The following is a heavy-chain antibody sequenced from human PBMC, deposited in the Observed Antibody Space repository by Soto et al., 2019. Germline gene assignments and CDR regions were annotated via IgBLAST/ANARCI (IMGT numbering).Heavy chain of an antibody. D-gene: IGHD3-22*01. J-gene: IGHJ4*02. V-gene: IGHV4-61*01. CDR3: ARGGYYYDSSGYSQIFDY. CDR1: GGSVSSGSYY. CDR2: IYYSGST. Sequence: SETLSLTCTVSGGSVSSGSYYWSWIRQPPGKGLEWIGYIYYSGSTNYNPSLKSRVTISVDTSKNQFSLKLSSVTAADTAVYYCARGGYYYDSSGYSQIFDYWGQGTLVTVSS.